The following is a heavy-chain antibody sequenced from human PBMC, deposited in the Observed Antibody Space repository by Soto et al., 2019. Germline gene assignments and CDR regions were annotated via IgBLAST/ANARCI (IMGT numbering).Heavy chain of an antibody. D-gene: IGHD6-13*01. CDR3: ARDLAAVPRAFDY. Sequence: SETLSLTCTVSGGSISSYFYIWVRQPPGKGLEWIGSVYYTGATDYNPSLKSRVTISVDTSKTQFSLNLRSVTAADTAVYYCARDLAAVPRAFDYWGRGTLVTVSS. CDR2: VYYTGAT. V-gene: IGHV4-59*01. J-gene: IGHJ4*02. CDR1: GGSISSYF.